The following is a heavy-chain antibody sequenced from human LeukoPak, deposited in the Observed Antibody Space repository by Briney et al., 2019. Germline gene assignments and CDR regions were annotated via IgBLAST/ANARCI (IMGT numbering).Heavy chain of an antibody. J-gene: IGHJ3*02. V-gene: IGHV3-7*01. CDR1: GLTFSNYW. CDR3: ARVHCSSTSCYAFDI. D-gene: IGHD2-2*01. Sequence: GGSLRLSCVVSGLTFSNYWMIWVRQAPGKGLESVAIVNEDGSAKYYLDSVKGRFTISRDNAKNSLYLQMNSLRAEDTAVYYCARVHCSSTSCYAFDIWGQGTMVTVSS. CDR2: VNEDGSAK.